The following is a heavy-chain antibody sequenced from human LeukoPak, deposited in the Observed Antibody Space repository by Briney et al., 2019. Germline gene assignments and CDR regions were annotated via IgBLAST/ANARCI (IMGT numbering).Heavy chain of an antibody. D-gene: IGHD3-3*01. CDR3: ARGLYDFWSGYYSFDY. Sequence: PGGSLRLSCAASGFTFSSYEMNWVRQAPGKGLEWVSVIYSGGSTYYADSVKGRFTISRDNSKNTLYLQMNSLRAEDTAVYYCARGLYDFWSGYYSFDYWGQGTLVTVSS. V-gene: IGHV3-66*01. J-gene: IGHJ4*02. CDR2: IYSGGST. CDR1: GFTFSSYE.